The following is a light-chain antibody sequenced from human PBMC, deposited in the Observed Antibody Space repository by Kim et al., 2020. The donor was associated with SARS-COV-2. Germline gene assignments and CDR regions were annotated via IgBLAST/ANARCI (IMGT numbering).Light chain of an antibody. Sequence: PGERATLSCRASQSVSSYLAWYQQKPGQAPRLLIYDASNRATGIPARFSGSGSGTDFTLTISSLEPEDFAVYYCQQRSNWPRTTFGGGTKVDIK. CDR3: QQRSNWPRTT. J-gene: IGKJ4*01. CDR2: DAS. V-gene: IGKV3-11*01. CDR1: QSVSSY.